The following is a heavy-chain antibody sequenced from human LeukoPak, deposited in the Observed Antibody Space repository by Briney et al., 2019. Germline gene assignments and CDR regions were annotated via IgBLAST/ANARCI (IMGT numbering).Heavy chain of an antibody. CDR1: GFTFSSYW. Sequence: GGSLRLSCAASGFTFSSYWMHWVRQGPGKGLVWVSRISTDGSSTDYADSVKGRFTISRDNAKNSLYLQMNSLRVEDTAVYYCARGRGCSSMSCYPDYWGQGTLVTVSS. D-gene: IGHD2-2*01. CDR2: ISTDGSST. V-gene: IGHV3-74*01. J-gene: IGHJ4*02. CDR3: ARGRGCSSMSCYPDY.